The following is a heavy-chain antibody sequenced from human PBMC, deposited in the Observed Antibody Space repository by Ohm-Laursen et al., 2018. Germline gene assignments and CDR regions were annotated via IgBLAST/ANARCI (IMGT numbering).Heavy chain of an antibody. CDR2: INPNNGVT. CDR3: ARGYLKEVIISNRYNWFDP. D-gene: IGHD3-22*01. J-gene: IGHJ5*02. Sequence: ASVKVSCKASEYRFIGYYIHWVRQAPGQGLEWMGWINPNNGVTDSAQKFQDRVTLTRDASISTAYMELRSLTYDDTAVYYCARGYLKEVIISNRYNWFDPWGQGTLVTVSS. V-gene: IGHV1-2*02. CDR1: EYRFIGYY.